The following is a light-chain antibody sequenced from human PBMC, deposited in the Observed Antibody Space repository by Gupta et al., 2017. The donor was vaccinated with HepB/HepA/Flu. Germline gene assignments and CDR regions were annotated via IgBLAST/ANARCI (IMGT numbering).Light chain of an antibody. V-gene: IGLV1-47*01. Sequence: QSVLTQPPSASGTPGQRVTISCSGSSSNIGSNYVYWYQQLPGAAPKLLIYRNDQRPSGVPDRFSGSKSGTSASLDISGLRSEDEGIYYCAAWDDSLSGPVFGGGTTLTVL. J-gene: IGLJ3*02. CDR3: AAWDDSLSGPV. CDR1: SSNIGSNY. CDR2: RND.